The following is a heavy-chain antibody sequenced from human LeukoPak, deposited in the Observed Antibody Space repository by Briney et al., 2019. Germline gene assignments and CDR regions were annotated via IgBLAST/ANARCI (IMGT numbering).Heavy chain of an antibody. V-gene: IGHV3-7*04. CDR3: ARDQWRLFDY. J-gene: IGHJ4*02. CDR2: IQEDGSDI. Sequence: GGSLRLSCEASGFTFSNFWMTWVRQAPGKGLEWVASIQEDGSDIYYVDSVKGRFNISRDNTKNSLFLQMSSLRGEDTAVYYCARDQWRLFDYWGQGSLVTISS. CDR1: GFTFSNFW. D-gene: IGHD2-21*02.